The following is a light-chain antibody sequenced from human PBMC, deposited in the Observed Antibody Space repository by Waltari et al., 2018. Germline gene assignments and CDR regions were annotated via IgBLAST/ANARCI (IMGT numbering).Light chain of an antibody. CDR3: QQYGDSPT. J-gene: IGKJ2*01. CDR2: GAS. Sequence: EIVLTQSPGTLSLSPGERAPLSCRASQSVSSSYLAWYQQKPGQAPRLLIYGASSRATGIPDRVGGSGSATDFTLTISRLEPEDLAVYYCQQYGDSPTFGQGTKLEIK. CDR1: QSVSSSY. V-gene: IGKV3-20*01.